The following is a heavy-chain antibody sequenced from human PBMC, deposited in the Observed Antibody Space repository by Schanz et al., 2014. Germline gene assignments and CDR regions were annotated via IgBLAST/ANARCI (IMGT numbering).Heavy chain of an antibody. CDR3: ARDRLECGAECYSVEVFEI. CDR2: IISILGIP. J-gene: IGHJ4*02. V-gene: IGHV1-69*09. CDR1: GRTFIVYHV. Sequence: QVQLVQSGAEVKKPGASMKVSCKASGRTFIVYHVLHWVRQAPGQGLEWMGRIISILGIPNYAQKFQGRVTITADKSTFTAYMDVSSLRSEDTAVYYCARDRLECGAECYSVEVFEIWGQGTLVIVSS. D-gene: IGHD2-21*01.